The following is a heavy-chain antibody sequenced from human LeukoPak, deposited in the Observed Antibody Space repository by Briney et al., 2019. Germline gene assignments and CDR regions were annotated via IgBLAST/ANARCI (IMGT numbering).Heavy chain of an antibody. Sequence: PGGSLGLSCAASGFTFSSYAMHWVRQAPGKGLEWVAVISYDGSNKYYADSVKGRFTISRDNSKNTLYLQMNSLRAEDTAVYYCARDRGSVHYFDYWGQGTLVTVSS. V-gene: IGHV3-30-3*01. CDR2: ISYDGSNK. D-gene: IGHD3-16*01. CDR3: ARDRGSVHYFDY. J-gene: IGHJ4*02. CDR1: GFTFSSYA.